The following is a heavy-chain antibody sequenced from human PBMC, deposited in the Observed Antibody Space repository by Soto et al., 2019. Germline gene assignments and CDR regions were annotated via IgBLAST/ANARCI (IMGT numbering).Heavy chain of an antibody. Sequence: SETLSLTCAVSGGSISSSNWWSWVRQPPGKGLEWIGEIYYSGSTNYNPSLKSRVTISVDKSMNQFSLKLSSVTAADTAVYYCARRIYDILTGYYLIDYWGQGTLVTVSS. CDR3: ARRIYDILTGYYLIDY. V-gene: IGHV4-4*02. J-gene: IGHJ4*02. CDR1: GGSISSSNW. D-gene: IGHD3-9*01. CDR2: IYYSGST.